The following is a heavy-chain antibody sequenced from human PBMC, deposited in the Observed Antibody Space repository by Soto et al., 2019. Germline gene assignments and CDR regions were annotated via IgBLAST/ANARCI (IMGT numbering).Heavy chain of an antibody. CDR1: GFTFSDYY. CDR2: ISSSGSTI. J-gene: IGHJ6*03. D-gene: IGHD2-15*01. CDR3: ARVFKDYLDYYYYYMDV. Sequence: QVQLVESGGGWVKPGGSLRLSCAASGFTFSDYYMSWIRQAPGKGLEWVAYISSSGSTIYYADCVKGRFTIPRDKAKNSLYLQMNSLRAEDTAVYYCARVFKDYLDYYYYYMDVWGKGTTVTVSS. V-gene: IGHV3-11*01.